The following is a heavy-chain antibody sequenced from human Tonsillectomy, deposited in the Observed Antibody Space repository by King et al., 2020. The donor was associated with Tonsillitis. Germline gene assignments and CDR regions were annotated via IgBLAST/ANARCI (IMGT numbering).Heavy chain of an antibody. CDR3: ARLFIAGAGNGWVDY. V-gene: IGHV4-39*01. CDR2: IYYSGST. J-gene: IGHJ4*02. D-gene: IGHD6-13*01. Sequence: QLQESGPGLVKPSETLSLTCTVSGGSISSSSYYWGWIRQPPGKGLEWIGSIYYSGSTYYNPSLKSRVTVSVDTSKNQFSLKLSSVTAADTAVYYCARLFIAGAGNGWVDYCGQGTLVTVSS. CDR1: GGSISSSSYY.